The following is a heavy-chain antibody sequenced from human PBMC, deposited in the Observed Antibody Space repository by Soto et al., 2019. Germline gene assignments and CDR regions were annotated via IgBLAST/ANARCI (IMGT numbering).Heavy chain of an antibody. CDR1: GYTFTSYD. CDR2: ISAYNGNT. D-gene: IGHD3-3*01. CDR3: ARGYLSNHYDFWSGYPNDAFDI. V-gene: IGHV1-18*01. Sequence: ASVKVSCKASGYTFTSYDINWVRQATGQGLEWMGWISAYNGNTNYAQKLQGRVTMTTDTSTSTAYMELRSLRSDDTAVYYCARGYLSNHYDFWSGYPNDAFDIWGQGTMVTVSS. J-gene: IGHJ3*02.